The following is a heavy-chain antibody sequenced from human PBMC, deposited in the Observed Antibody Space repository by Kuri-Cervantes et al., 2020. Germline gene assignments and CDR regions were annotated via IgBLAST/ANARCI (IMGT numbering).Heavy chain of an antibody. Sequence: SLKISCAASGFTFSDWYMSWIRQAPGKGLEWVSYINPSGSTVYYADSVKGRFTISRDNAKNSLYLQVNSLRAEDTAVYYCARGHYGLDVWGQGTTVTVSS. J-gene: IGHJ6*02. V-gene: IGHV3-11*01. CDR1: GFTFSDWY. CDR2: INPSGSTV. CDR3: ARGHYGLDV.